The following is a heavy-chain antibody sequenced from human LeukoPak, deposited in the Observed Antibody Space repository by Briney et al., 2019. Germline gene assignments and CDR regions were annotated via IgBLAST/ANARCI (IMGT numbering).Heavy chain of an antibody. CDR1: GFKFSDYG. J-gene: IGHJ6*02. Sequence: GGSLRLSCAASGFKFSDYGMSWVRQAPGKGLEWVSGINWNADSTGYADSVKGRFTISKDNAKNSLFLQMNSLRAEDTAMYYRARAILSDPKYYGMDVWGQGTTVTVSS. D-gene: IGHD3-9*01. CDR3: ARAILSDPKYYGMDV. CDR2: INWNADST. V-gene: IGHV3-20*04.